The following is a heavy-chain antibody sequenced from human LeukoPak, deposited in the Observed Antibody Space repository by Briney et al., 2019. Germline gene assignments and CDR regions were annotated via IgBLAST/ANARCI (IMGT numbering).Heavy chain of an antibody. CDR2: INPSGGST. V-gene: IGHV1-46*01. CDR3: ARESGGSRRRGPNYFDY. D-gene: IGHD3-10*01. CDR1: GYTFTSYY. Sequence: ASVKVSCKASGYTFTSYYMHWVRQAPGQGLEWMGIINPSGGSTSYAQKFQGRVTMTRDTSTSTVYMELSSLRSEDTAVYYCARESGGSRRRGPNYFDYWGQGTLVTVSS. J-gene: IGHJ4*02.